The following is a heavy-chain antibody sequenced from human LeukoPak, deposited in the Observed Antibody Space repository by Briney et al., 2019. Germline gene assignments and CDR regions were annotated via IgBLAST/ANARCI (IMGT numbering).Heavy chain of an antibody. Sequence: PGRSLRLSCAASGYTFSSYATNWDRQAPGKGMESDSTISSSGGSTYYFVKGRFTISRDNIKNTLYLQMNSLRAEDTTVYYCAKGYCSSTSCKESFFDYWGQGTLVTVSS. V-gene: IGHV3-23*01. CDR3: AKGYCSSTSCKESFFDY. CDR1: GYTFSSYA. CDR2: ISSSGGST. D-gene: IGHD2-2*01. J-gene: IGHJ4*02.